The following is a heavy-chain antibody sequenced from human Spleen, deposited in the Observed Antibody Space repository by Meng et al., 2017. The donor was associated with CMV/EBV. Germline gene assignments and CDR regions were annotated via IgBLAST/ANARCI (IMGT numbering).Heavy chain of an antibody. V-gene: IGHV4-39*07. CDR3: AREVRINCSSTSCYSHGMDV. D-gene: IGHD2-2*01. Sequence: SETLSLTCTVFGGSISSSSYYWGWIRQPPGKGLEWIGSIYYSGSTYYNPSLKSRVTISVDTSKNQFSLKLSSVTAADTAVYYCAREVRINCSSTSCYSHGMDVWGQGTTVTVSS. J-gene: IGHJ6*02. CDR1: GGSISSSSYY. CDR2: IYYSGST.